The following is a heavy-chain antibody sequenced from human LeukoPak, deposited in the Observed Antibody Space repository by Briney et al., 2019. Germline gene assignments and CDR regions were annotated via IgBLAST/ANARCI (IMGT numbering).Heavy chain of an antibody. D-gene: IGHD2-2*01. J-gene: IGHJ4*01. V-gene: IGHV3-30*02. CDR2: IRTDGNRQ. Sequence: GGSLRLSCAASGFTFGSFGMHWVRQAPGKSLEWVTLIRTDGNRQYYADSVKGRFTVSRDNSENTLYLPMVSVRPDDTAMYFCATSQRGTYAPFDWWGHGTLVTSPQ. CDR1: GFTFGSFG. CDR3: ATSQRGTYAPFDW.